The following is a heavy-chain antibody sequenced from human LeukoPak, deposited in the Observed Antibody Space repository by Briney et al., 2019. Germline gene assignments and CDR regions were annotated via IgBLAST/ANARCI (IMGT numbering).Heavy chain of an antibody. D-gene: IGHD2-21*01. CDR2: IYHSGST. J-gene: IGHJ4*02. Sequence: SETLSLTCTVSGYSIISGYYWGWIRQPPGKGLEWIGSIYHSGSTYYNPSLKSRVTISVDTSKNQFSLRLSSVTAADTAVYYCARDLITACGLPIEYYFDYWGQGTLVTVSS. V-gene: IGHV4-38-2*02. CDR1: GYSIISGYY. CDR3: ARDLITACGLPIEYYFDY.